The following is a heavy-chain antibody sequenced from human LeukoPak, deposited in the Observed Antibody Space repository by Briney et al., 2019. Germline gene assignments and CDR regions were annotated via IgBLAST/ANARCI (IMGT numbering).Heavy chain of an antibody. CDR2: VYYSGSV. D-gene: IGHD1-26*01. J-gene: IGHJ4*02. CDR1: GDSVTGGSYS. Sequence: SETLSLTCVVSGDSVTGGSYSWNWIRQPPGKRLEWIGHVYYSGSVDYNPSLRSRVTISLDTSKNQVSLELTSVSAADTAVYYCARELVGVAYKIDSWGQGSLVSVSS. V-gene: IGHV4-61*01. CDR3: ARELVGVAYKIDS.